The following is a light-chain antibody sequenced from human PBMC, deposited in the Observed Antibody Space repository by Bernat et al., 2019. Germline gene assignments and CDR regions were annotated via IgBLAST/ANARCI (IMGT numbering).Light chain of an antibody. CDR1: QGISNW. J-gene: IGKJ2*03. CDR3: QQHDNSRYS. CDR2: SAS. Sequence: SVADKITITCRASQGISNWLAWYQQKPGKAPTLLIYSASNLETGIPSSFSGSGSGTDFTLTISSLQREDIATYYCQQHDNSRYSFVEGTRVEIK. V-gene: IGKV1-33*01.